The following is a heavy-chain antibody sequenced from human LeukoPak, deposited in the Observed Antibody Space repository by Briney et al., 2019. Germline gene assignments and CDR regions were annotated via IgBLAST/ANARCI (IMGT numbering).Heavy chain of an antibody. CDR2: ISGSGGST. D-gene: IGHD2-2*02. CDR3: AKDVVPAAITADAFDI. CDR1: GFTFSSYA. V-gene: IGHV3-23*01. Sequence: PGGSLRLSCAASGFTFSSYAMSWVRQAPGKGLEWVSAISGSGGSTYYADSVKGRFTISRDNSKNTLYLQMNSLRAKDTAVYYCAKDVVPAAITADAFDIWGQGTMVTVSS. J-gene: IGHJ3*02.